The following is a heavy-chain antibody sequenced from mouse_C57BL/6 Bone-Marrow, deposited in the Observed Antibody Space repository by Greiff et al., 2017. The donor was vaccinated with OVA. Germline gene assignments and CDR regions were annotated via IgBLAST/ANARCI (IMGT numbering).Heavy chain of an antibody. CDR3: AREGIYYGNYGNYLDY. CDR1: GYTFTSYW. J-gene: IGHJ2*01. D-gene: IGHD2-1*01. V-gene: IGHV1-50*01. Sequence: QVQLQQPGAELVKPGASVKLSCKASGYTFTSYWMQWVKQRPGQGLEWIGEIDPSDSYTNYNQKFKGKATLTVDTSSSTAYMQLSSLTSEDSAVYYGAREGIYYGNYGNYLDYWGQGTTLTVSS. CDR2: IDPSDSYT.